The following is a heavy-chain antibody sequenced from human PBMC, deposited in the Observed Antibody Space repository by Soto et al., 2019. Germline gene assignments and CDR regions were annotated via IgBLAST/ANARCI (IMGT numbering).Heavy chain of an antibody. D-gene: IGHD6-13*01. CDR1: GYSFTSYW. Sequence: GESLKISCKGSGYSFTSYWIGWVRQMPGKGLEWMGIIYPGDSDTRYSPSFQGQVTISADKSISTAYLQWSSLKASDTAMYYCASYPAAAGGHDAFDIWGQGTMVTVSS. V-gene: IGHV5-51*01. J-gene: IGHJ3*02. CDR3: ASYPAAAGGHDAFDI. CDR2: IYPGDSDT.